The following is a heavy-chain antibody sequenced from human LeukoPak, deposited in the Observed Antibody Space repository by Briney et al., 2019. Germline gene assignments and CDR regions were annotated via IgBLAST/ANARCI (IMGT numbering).Heavy chain of an antibody. Sequence: SETLSLTCTVSGDSTSNLYWNWIRQSPGKGLEWLGNIHYSGSSVYNPSLKSRGTISIDTSRRQFFLKLNSVTAADTAVYFCALAPNSNWFDFWGPGTLVTVSS. CDR3: ALAPNSNWFDF. D-gene: IGHD2-8*01. J-gene: IGHJ5*01. CDR2: IHYSGSS. CDR1: GDSTSNLY. V-gene: IGHV4-59*03.